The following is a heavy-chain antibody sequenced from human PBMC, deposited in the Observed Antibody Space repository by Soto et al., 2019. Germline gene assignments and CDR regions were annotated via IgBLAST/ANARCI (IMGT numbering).Heavy chain of an antibody. CDR3: AADLGKQNYYYYGMDV. CDR1: GFTFTSSA. V-gene: IGHV1-58*01. Sequence: QMQLVQSGPEVKKPGTSVKVSCKASGFTFTSSAVQWVRQARGQRLEWIGWIVVGSGNTNYAQKFQERVTITRDMXTXKAYMELSSLRSEDTAVYYCAADLGKQNYYYYGMDVWGQGTTVTVSS. CDR2: IVVGSGNT. J-gene: IGHJ6*02.